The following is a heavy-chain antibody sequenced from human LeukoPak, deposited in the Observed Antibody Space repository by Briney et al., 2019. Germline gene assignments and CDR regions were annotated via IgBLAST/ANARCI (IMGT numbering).Heavy chain of an antibody. J-gene: IGHJ3*02. CDR2: INPNSGGT. D-gene: IGHD3-22*01. Sequence: ASVKVSCKASGYTFSDYYMDWVRQAPGQGLEWMGWINPNSGGTNYVQKFQGRVTMTRDTSISTAYMDLSRLRSDDTAVYYCASKWVTYYYNSSAYHYPIDVFDIWGQGTMVTVSS. CDR3: ASKWVTYYYNSSAYHYPIDVFDI. V-gene: IGHV1-2*02. CDR1: GYTFSDYY.